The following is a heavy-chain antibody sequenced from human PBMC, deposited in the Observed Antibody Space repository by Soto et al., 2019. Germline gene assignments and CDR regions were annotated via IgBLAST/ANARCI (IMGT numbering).Heavy chain of an antibody. Sequence: PSETLSLTRTVSGGSISSSSYYWGWIRQPPGKGLEWIGSIYYSGSTSYNPSLKSRVTISVDTSKNQFSLKLSSVTAADTAVYYCASPKTNYFDSSGLDYWGQGTLVTVSS. CDR1: GGSISSSSYY. D-gene: IGHD3-22*01. J-gene: IGHJ4*02. V-gene: IGHV4-39*01. CDR2: IYYSGST. CDR3: ASPKTNYFDSSGLDY.